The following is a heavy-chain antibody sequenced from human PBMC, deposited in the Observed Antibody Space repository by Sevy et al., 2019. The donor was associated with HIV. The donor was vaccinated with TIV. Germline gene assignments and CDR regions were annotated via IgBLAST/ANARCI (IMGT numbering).Heavy chain of an antibody. D-gene: IGHD2-2*01. J-gene: IGHJ5*02. CDR3: ARSPPVVVVPGAPSWFDP. CDR2: INESGIT. V-gene: IGHV4-34*01. Sequence: SETLSLTCAVHDGSFSGYYWNWIRHLPGKGLEWIGEINESGITNYNPSLKSRVTISVDTSKKEFSLKLNSVTAADTAVYFCARSPPVVVVPGAPSWFDPWGQGTLVTVSS. CDR1: DGSFSGYY.